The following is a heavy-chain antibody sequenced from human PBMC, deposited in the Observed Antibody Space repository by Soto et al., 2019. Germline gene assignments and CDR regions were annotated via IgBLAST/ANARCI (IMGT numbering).Heavy chain of an antibody. V-gene: IGHV5-51*01. D-gene: IGHD6-19*01. CDR1: GYSFTSFW. CDR2: IYPGDSET. J-gene: IGHJ4*02. CDR3: AKQHPLDSRAWHN. Sequence: GESLKISCKVSGYSFTSFWIGWVRRKPGKGLEWLGSIYPGDSETRYSPSFQGQVTISADKSITTAYLQWSSLRASDTAIYYCAKQHPLDSRAWHNWGQGTLVTVSS.